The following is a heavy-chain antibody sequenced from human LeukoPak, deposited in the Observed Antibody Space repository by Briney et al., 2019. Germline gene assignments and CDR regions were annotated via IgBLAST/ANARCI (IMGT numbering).Heavy chain of an antibody. CDR2: IYCSGST. J-gene: IGHJ4*02. V-gene: IGHV4-59*01. CDR1: GGSISSYY. CDR3: ARLQWELLGVYFDY. Sequence: SETLSLTCTVSGGSISSYYWSWIRQPPGKGLEWIGYIYCSGSTNYNPSLKSRVTISVDTSKNQFSLKLSSVTAADTAVYYCARLQWELLGVYFDYWGQGTLVTVSS. D-gene: IGHD1-26*01.